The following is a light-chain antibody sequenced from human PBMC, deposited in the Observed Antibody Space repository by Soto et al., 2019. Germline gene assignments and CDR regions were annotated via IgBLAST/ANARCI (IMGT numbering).Light chain of an antibody. J-gene: IGKJ1*01. Sequence: DIQMTQSPSSLSASVGDRVTITCRASQRISNDLNWYQQKPGKATKLLIYAASSMQSGVPSRFSGSGSETDFTLTISSLQPDDSATYYCQQSFSPLWTFGQGTKVEV. V-gene: IGKV1-39*01. CDR3: QQSFSPLWT. CDR1: QRISND. CDR2: AAS.